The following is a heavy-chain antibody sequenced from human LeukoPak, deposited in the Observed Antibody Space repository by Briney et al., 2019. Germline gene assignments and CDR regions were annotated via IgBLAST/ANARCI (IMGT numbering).Heavy chain of an antibody. CDR1: GFTFSIYA. CDR3: VDGGRFDY. Sequence: GGSLRLSCVASGFTFSIYAMHWVRQAPGKGLEWVALISHDGSTKYYADSVKRRFTISRDNSKNTLYLQMNSLGAEDTAVYYCVDGGRFDYWGQGTLVTVS. D-gene: IGHD4-23*01. V-gene: IGHV3-30*03. J-gene: IGHJ4*02. CDR2: ISHDGSTK.